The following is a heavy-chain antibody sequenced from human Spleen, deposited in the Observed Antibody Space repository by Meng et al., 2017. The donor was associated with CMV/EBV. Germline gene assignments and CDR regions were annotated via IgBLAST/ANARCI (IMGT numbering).Heavy chain of an antibody. V-gene: IGHV4-34*01. Sequence: YYGEYGWSWNGQAPGKGLEGIREINQSGATNDNRYLKSGVNVSGDTSKGQFSLELSSVSAADTAVYYCARRADVYSSSSVSGYFGLWGRGTLVTVSS. D-gene: IGHD6-6*01. CDR1: YYGEYG. CDR2: INQSGAT. CDR3: ARRADVYSSSSVSGYFGL. J-gene: IGHJ2*01.